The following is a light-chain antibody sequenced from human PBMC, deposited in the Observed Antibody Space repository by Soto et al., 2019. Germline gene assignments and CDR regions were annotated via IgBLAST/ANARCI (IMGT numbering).Light chain of an antibody. V-gene: IGLV2-14*01. CDR3: SSYTSSSTWV. J-gene: IGLJ3*02. Sequence: QYVLTQPASVSGSSGQSITISCTGTSSDVGGYNYVSWYQQHPGKAPKLMIYDVSNRLSGVSNRFSGSKSGNTASLTISGLQAEDEADYYCSSYTSSSTWVFGGGTKLTVL. CDR2: DVS. CDR1: SSDVGGYNY.